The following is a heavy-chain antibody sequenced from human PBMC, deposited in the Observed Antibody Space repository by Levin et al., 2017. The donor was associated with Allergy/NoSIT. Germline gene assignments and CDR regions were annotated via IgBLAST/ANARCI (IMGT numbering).Heavy chain of an antibody. J-gene: IGHJ4*02. CDR1: GFSLIPSGVG. V-gene: IGHV2-5*02. Sequence: SGPTLVKPTQTLTLTCTFSGFSLIPSGVGVGWIRQPPGKALEWLALIYWDDDKRYSPSLKSRLTITKDTSKDQVVLTMTNMDPVDTATYCCAHQAGMGYYFDYWGQGTLVTVSS. CDR2: IYWDDDK. D-gene: IGHD1-1*01. CDR3: AHQAGMGYYFDY.